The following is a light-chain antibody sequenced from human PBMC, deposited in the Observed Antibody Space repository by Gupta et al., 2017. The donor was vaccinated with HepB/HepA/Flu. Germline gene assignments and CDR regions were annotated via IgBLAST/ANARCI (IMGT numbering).Light chain of an antibody. J-gene: IGKJ5*01. CDR2: LGS. CDR1: QSFLHSNGYNY. CDR3: MQALQTPIT. Sequence: DIVMTQSPLSLPVTPGKRASISCRSSQSFLHSNGYNYLDWYLQKPGQSPQLLIYLGSNRASGVPDRFSGSGSGTDFTLKISRVEAEDVGVFYCMQALQTPITFGQGTRLEIK. V-gene: IGKV2-28*01.